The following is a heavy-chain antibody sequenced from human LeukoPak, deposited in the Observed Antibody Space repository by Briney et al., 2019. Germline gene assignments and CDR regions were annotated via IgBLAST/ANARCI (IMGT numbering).Heavy chain of an antibody. V-gene: IGHV1-2*02. CDR2: IHPNSGAT. CDR1: GYTFTALY. D-gene: IGHD6-6*01. CDR3: ARSNVAVRRGDNWFDP. Sequence: ASVKVSCKASGYTFTALYIHWVRQAPGQGLEWMGWIHPNSGATIYAQKFQGRFIVTRDTSISTAYMELNSLTSDDTAMYYCARSNVAVRRGDNWFDPWGQGTLVTVSS. J-gene: IGHJ5*02.